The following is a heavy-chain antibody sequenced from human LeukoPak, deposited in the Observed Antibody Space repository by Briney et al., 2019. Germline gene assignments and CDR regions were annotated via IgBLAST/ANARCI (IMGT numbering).Heavy chain of an antibody. CDR2: INPNSGGT. D-gene: IGHD3-22*01. Sequence: ASPKVSCEASGYTSTAYYMHWGRQAPGQGLEWRGWINPNSGGTNSAQKFQGRVTMTRETSIRTAYMEASRLSSEATAVYYCVRLRYFDDSSGYSLFDYWGQGTLVTVSS. CDR1: GYTSTAYY. V-gene: IGHV1-2*02. J-gene: IGHJ4*02. CDR3: VRLRYFDDSSGYSLFDY.